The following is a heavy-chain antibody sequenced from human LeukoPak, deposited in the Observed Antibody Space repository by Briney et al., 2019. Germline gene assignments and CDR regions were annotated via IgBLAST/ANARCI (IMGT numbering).Heavy chain of an antibody. J-gene: IGHJ3*02. CDR1: GFTFSSSA. D-gene: IGHD6-13*01. V-gene: IGHV3-30*02. CDR3: AQKSTGTFDI. CDR2: IQFDGFKK. Sequence: GGSLRLSCAASGFTFSSSAMHWVRQAPGKGLEWVAYIQFDGFKKFYSDSVKGRFTISRDNSKNTLFLQMSSLTTEDTAVYYCAQKSTGTFDIWGQGTMVTVSP.